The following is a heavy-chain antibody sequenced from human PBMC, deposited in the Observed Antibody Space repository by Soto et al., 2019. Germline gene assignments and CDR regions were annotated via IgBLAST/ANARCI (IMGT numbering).Heavy chain of an antibody. CDR1: GFTFSSYA. V-gene: IGHV3-23*01. Sequence: GGSLRLSCAASGFTFSSYAMSWVRQAPGKGLEWVSAISGSGGSTYYADSVKGRFTISRDNTKNTLYLQMNSLRAEDTAVYFCAKDSAGMFGILLNSIHQWGQGLLLT. J-gene: IGHJ1*01. CDR3: AKDSAGMFGILLNSIHQ. D-gene: IGHD3-10*02. CDR2: ISGSGGST.